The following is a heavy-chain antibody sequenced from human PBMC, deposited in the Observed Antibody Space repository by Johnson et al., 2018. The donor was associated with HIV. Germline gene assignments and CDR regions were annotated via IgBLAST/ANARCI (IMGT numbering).Heavy chain of an antibody. CDR2: ISGGST. CDR1: GFTFSDYY. CDR3: AGGRIGAFDI. J-gene: IGHJ3*02. D-gene: IGHD2-15*01. V-gene: IGHV3-11*05. Sequence: QVQLVESGGGLVKPGGSLRLSCVGSGFTFSDYYMSWVRQAPGKGLEWIAYISGGSTGYADSVKGRFTISRDNAKNSLDLQMNSLRAEDTALYYCAGGRIGAFDIWGQGTMVTVSS.